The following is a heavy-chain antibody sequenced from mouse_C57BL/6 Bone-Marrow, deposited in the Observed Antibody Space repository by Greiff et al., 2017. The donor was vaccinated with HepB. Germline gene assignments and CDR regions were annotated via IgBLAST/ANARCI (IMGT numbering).Heavy chain of an antibody. D-gene: IGHD1-2*01. CDR3: ARPHYYGVY. J-gene: IGHJ2*01. CDR1: GYTFTSYG. Sequence: VQVVESGAELARPGASVKLSCKASGYTFTSYGISWVKQRTGQGLEWIGEIYPRSGNTYYNEKFKGKATLTADKSSSTAYMELRSLTSDDSAVYFCARPHYYGVYWGQGTTLTVSS. CDR2: IYPRSGNT. V-gene: IGHV1-81*01.